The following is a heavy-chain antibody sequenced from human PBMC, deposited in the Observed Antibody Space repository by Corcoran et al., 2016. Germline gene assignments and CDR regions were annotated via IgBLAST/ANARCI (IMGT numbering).Heavy chain of an antibody. CDR2: IIPIFGTA. J-gene: IGHJ6*02. Sequence: QVQLVQSGAEVKKPGSSVKVSCKASGGTFSSYAISWVRQAPGQGLEWMGGIIPIFGTANYAQKFQGRVTSTADKSTSTAYMERSSPSSEDTAVYYCARDLAAADHPVPYYYYGMYVWGQGTTVTVSS. V-gene: IGHV1-69*06. CDR3: ARDLAAADHPVPYYYYGMYV. D-gene: IGHD6-13*01. CDR1: GGTFSSYA.